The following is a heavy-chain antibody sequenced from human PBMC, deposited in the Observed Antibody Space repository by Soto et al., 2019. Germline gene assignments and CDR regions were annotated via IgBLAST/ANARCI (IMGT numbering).Heavy chain of an antibody. CDR1: PSSISSSSYY. CDR2: IYYSGST. J-gene: IGHJ3*02. CDR3: ARIPSAGAVAGRLDAFDI. D-gene: IGHD6-19*01. Sequence: WETLPRPCTLSPSSISSSSYYWGWIRQPPETGLEWIGSIYYSGSTYYNPSLKSRVTISVDTSKTRFSLKLCSVTAADTVVYYRARIPSAGAVAGRLDAFDILDQGTMVAAS. V-gene: IGHV4-39*01.